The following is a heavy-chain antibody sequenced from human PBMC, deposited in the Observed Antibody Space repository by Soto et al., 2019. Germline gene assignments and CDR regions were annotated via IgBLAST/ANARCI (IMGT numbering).Heavy chain of an antibody. CDR3: ARDKRVAVAGPPARFDP. D-gene: IGHD6-19*01. CDR2: INAGNGNT. CDR1: GYTFTSYA. J-gene: IGHJ5*02. V-gene: IGHV1-3*01. Sequence: ASVKVSCKASGYTFTSYAMHWVRQAPGQRLEWMGWINAGNGNTKYSQKFQGRVTITRDTSASTAYMELSSLRSEDTAVYYCARDKRVAVAGPPARFDPWGQGTLVTVSS.